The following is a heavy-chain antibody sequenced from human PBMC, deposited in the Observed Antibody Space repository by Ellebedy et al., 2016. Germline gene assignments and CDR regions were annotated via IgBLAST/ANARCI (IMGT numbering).Heavy chain of an antibody. V-gene: IGHV4-59*02. Sequence: SETLSLTCSVSGVSVTTKYWSWIRQPPGKGLEWLAYVDCNGSPSYNPSLKSRVTMSVDTSKNQFSLSLDSVTAADTAVYYCARFATIAEAGPHFDHWGRGTLVTVSS. CDR2: VDCNGSP. J-gene: IGHJ4*02. CDR1: GVSVTTKY. CDR3: ARFATIAEAGPHFDH. D-gene: IGHD6-13*01.